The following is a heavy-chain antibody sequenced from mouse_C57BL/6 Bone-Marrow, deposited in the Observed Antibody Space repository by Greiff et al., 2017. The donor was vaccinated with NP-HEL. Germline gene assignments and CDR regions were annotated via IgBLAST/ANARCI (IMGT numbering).Heavy chain of an antibody. J-gene: IGHJ1*03. CDR1: GFNIKDDY. V-gene: IGHV14-4*01. CDR2: IDPENGDT. Sequence: VQLKESGAELVRPGASVKLSCTASGFNIKDDYMHWVKQRPEQGLEWIGWIDPENGDTEYASKFQGKATITADTSSTTAYLQLSSLTSEDTAVYYCTLHYYGSSYWYFDVWGTGTTVTVSS. CDR3: TLHYYGSSYWYFDV. D-gene: IGHD1-1*01.